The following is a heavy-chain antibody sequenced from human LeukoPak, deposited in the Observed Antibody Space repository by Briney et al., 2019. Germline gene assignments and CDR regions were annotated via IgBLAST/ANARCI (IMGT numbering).Heavy chain of an antibody. D-gene: IGHD3-22*01. CDR1: GGSISSYY. CDR2: IYYSGST. CDR3: ARSVRDSSAYYAVY. Sequence: PSETLSLTCTVSGGSISSYYWSWIRQPPGKGLEWIGYIYYSGSTNYNPSLKSQVTISVDTSKNQFSLKLSSVTAADTAVYYCARSVRDSSAYYAVYWGQGTLVTVSS. V-gene: IGHV4-59*01. J-gene: IGHJ4*02.